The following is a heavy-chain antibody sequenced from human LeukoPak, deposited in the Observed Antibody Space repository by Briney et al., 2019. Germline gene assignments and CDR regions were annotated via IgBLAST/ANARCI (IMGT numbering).Heavy chain of an antibody. D-gene: IGHD2-2*01. CDR3: ARTLHHQLVPNWFDT. CDR2: IYYSGGT. J-gene: IGHJ5*01. V-gene: IGHV4-39*01. Sequence: PSETQSLTCTFSGGSISSGRYYWGWIRQPPGKGLEWIGSIYYSGGTYYNPSLKSRVTISVDTSKNQFSLKLSSVTAADTAVYYCARTLHHQLVPNWFDTWGARALVTVSS. CDR1: GGSISSGRYY.